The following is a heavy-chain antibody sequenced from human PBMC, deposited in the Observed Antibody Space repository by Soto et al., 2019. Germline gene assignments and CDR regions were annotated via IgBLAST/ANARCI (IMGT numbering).Heavy chain of an antibody. D-gene: IGHD3-22*01. J-gene: IGHJ5*02. Sequence: SETLSLTCTVSGGSISSGGYYWSWIRQHPGKGLEWIGYIYYSGSTYYNPSLKSRVTISVDTSKNQFSLKLSSVTAADTAVYYCAKYYDSSGWDWFDPWGQGTLVTVSS. CDR3: AKYYDSSGWDWFDP. V-gene: IGHV4-31*03. CDR1: GGSISSGGYY. CDR2: IYYSGST.